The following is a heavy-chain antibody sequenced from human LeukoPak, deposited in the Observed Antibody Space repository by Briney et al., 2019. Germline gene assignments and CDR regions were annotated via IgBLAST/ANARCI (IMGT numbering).Heavy chain of an antibody. V-gene: IGHV3-23*01. CDR1: GFTFSSYA. Sequence: GGSLRLSCAASGFTFSSYAMSWVRQAPGKGLEWVSAISGSGGSTYYADSVKGRFTISRGNSKNTLYLQMNSLRAEDTAVYYCAKVPGHYYYYMDVWGKGTTVTVSS. J-gene: IGHJ6*03. CDR2: ISGSGGST. CDR3: AKVPGHYYYYMDV.